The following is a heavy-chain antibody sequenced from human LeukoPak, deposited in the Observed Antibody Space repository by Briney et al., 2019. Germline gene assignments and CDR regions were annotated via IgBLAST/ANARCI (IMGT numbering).Heavy chain of an antibody. D-gene: IGHD3-16*01. CDR1: GGSISSYY. V-gene: IGHV4-59*01. CDR3: ARGNDYVWSYGMDV. Sequence: SETLSLTCTVSGGSISSYYWSWIRQPPGKGLEWIGYIYYSGSTNYNPSLKSRVTISVDTSKNQFSLKLSSMTAADTAVYYCARGNDYVWSYGMDVWGQGTTVTVSS. J-gene: IGHJ6*02. CDR2: IYYSGST.